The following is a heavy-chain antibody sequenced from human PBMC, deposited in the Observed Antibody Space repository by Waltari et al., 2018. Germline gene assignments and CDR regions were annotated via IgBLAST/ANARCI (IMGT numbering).Heavy chain of an antibody. CDR2: IYTSGRP. CDR1: GGSISSYY. CDR3: ARTMVRGASYYYYMDV. D-gene: IGHD3-10*01. Sequence: QVQLQESGPGLVKPSETLSLTCTVSGGSISSYYWSWIRQPAGKGLEWIGRIYTSGRPNYNPSLKSRVTMSVATSKNQCSLKLSSVTAADTAVYYCARTMVRGASYYYYMDVWGKGTTVTVSS. J-gene: IGHJ6*03. V-gene: IGHV4-4*07.